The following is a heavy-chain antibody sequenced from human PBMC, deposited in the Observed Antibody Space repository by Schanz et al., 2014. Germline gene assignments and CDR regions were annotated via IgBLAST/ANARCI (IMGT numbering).Heavy chain of an antibody. CDR1: GFSLNTYG. Sequence: QAQLMESGGGVVQPGTSLILSCSVSGFSLNTYGIHWFRQPAGKGLEWVAVISYDGSNKYYADSVKGRFTISRDNSKNTLYLQMNTLRAEDTAVYYCARDRGYCSGGSCLTFDYWGQGTLXTVSS. CDR3: ARDRGYCSGGSCLTFDY. V-gene: IGHV3-30*19. CDR2: ISYDGSNK. J-gene: IGHJ4*02. D-gene: IGHD2-15*01.